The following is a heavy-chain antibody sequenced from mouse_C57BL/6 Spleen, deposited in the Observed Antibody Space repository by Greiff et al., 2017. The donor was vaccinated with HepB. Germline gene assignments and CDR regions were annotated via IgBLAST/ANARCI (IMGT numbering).Heavy chain of an antibody. Sequence: EVHLVESGPGMVKPSQSLSLTCTVTGYSITSGYDWHWIRHFPGNKLEWMGYISYSGSTNYNPSLKSRISITHDTSKNHFFLKLNSVTTEDTATYYCARGITTVYAMDYWGQGTSVTVSS. J-gene: IGHJ4*01. CDR1: GYSITSGYD. CDR3: ARGITTVYAMDY. CDR2: ISYSGST. V-gene: IGHV3-1*01. D-gene: IGHD1-1*01.